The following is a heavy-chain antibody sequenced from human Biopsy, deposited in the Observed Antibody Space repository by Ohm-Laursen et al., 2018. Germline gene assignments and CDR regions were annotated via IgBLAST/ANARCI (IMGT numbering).Heavy chain of an antibody. CDR3: ARDDYYYDLDV. Sequence: AASVKVSCKAFGYTFITYYVNWVRQAPGQGLEWMGKINPSGGSTSYAQKFQGRVTMTRDTSTTTVYMELRGLRSDDTAVYYCARDDYYYDLDVWGQGTTVTVSS. J-gene: IGHJ6*02. CDR1: GYTFITYY. V-gene: IGHV1-46*01. CDR2: INPSGGST.